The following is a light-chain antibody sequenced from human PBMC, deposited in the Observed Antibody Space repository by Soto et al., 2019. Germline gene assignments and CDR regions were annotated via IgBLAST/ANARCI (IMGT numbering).Light chain of an antibody. CDR1: TGAVTSDYY. J-gene: IGLJ1*01. V-gene: IGLV7-43*01. CDR2: STS. CDR3: LLYLGGGRLAV. Sequence: QAVVTQEPSLTVSPGGTVTLTCGSSTGAVTSDYYPNWFQQKPGQAPRALIYSTSYKYSWIPARSSGYLLGGKAAVRLSGVEPADEADYYCLLYLGGGRLAVFGPGTTLTVL.